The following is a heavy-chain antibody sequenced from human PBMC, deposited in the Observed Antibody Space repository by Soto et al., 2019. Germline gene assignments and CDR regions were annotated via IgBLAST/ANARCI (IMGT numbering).Heavy chain of an antibody. Sequence: QVQLVESEGGVVQPGRSLRLSYAASGFTFSNNAMDWVRQAPGIGLEWVAVISYDGSNKYFPESVKGRFTISRDNSKNTLFRQMNSLRAEDTAVYYCARGTTTSAFSAMDVWRQGTTVTVSS. J-gene: IGHJ6*02. V-gene: IGHV3-30-3*01. CDR3: ARGTTTSAFSAMDV. CDR2: ISYDGSNK. CDR1: GFTFSNNA. D-gene: IGHD1-1*01.